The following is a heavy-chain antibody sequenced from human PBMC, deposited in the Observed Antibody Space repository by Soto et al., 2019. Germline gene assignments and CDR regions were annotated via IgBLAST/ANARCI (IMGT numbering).Heavy chain of an antibody. D-gene: IGHD4-17*01. V-gene: IGHV4-39*01. CDR2: IYYSGST. Sequence: QLQLQESGPGLVKPSETLSLTCTVSGGSISSSSYYWGWIRQPPGKGLEWIGSIYYSGSTYYNPSLKSRVTISVDTSKNQFSLKLSSVTAADTAVYYCASANEVFYGDYDNCYYYGMDVWGQGTTVTVSS. J-gene: IGHJ6*02. CDR3: ASANEVFYGDYDNCYYYGMDV. CDR1: GGSISSSSYY.